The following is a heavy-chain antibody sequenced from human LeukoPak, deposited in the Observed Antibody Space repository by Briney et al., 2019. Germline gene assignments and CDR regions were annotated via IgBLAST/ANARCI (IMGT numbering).Heavy chain of an antibody. V-gene: IGHV3-73*01. Sequence: GGSLRLSCAASGFTFSGSAMHWVRQASGKGLEWVGRIRSKANSYATAYAASVKGRFTISRDDSKNTAYLQMNSLKTEDTAVYYCLYDDIVVVPAWGPQRLNYYYYGMDVWGQGTTVTVSS. CDR1: GFTFSGSA. J-gene: IGHJ6*02. CDR3: LYDDIVVVPAWGPQRLNYYYYGMDV. D-gene: IGHD2-2*01. CDR2: IRSKANSYAT.